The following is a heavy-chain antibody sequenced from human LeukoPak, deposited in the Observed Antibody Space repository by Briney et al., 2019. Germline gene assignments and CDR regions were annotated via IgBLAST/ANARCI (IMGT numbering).Heavy chain of an antibody. J-gene: IGHJ4*02. D-gene: IGHD1-26*01. CDR2: IKQEGSEK. V-gene: IGHV3-7*01. Sequence: PGGSLRLSCAASGFTFSSYWMSWVRQAPGKGLEGVANIKQEGSEKYYVHSVKGRFTISRDNAKNSLYLQMNSLRAEDTAVYYCARDWGPYSGSYYWGQGTLVTVSS. CDR3: ARDWGPYSGSYY. CDR1: GFTFSSYW.